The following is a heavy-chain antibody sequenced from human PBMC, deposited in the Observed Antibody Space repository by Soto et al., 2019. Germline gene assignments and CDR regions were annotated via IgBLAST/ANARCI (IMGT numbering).Heavy chain of an antibody. CDR3: ARAPLGGGTPYYCDF. V-gene: IGHV1-2*07. CDR2: INTDTGGT. CDR1: GYTFSGYY. D-gene: IGHD3-10*01. J-gene: IGHJ4*02. Sequence: QIQLVQSGAEVKKPGASVKVSCRASGYTFSGYYMHWLRQAPGQGPEWLGWINTDTGGTDSAHKFQSRDTMTRDTSLNTAYLELSSLRSADPAVYYCARAPLGGGTPYYCDFWGPGTLVTVSS.